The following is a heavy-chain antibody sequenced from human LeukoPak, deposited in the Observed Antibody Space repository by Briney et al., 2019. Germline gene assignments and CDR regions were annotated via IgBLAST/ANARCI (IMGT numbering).Heavy chain of an antibody. Sequence: GGSLRLSCAASGFTFSTYWVSGVRQAPGKGLEWVANIKEDGSEKYYGDSVKGRFTISRDNAKNSLYLQMNSLGAEDTAVYYCARDSSGYQWGQGTLVTVSS. CDR1: GFTFSTYW. CDR2: IKEDGSEK. J-gene: IGHJ4*02. V-gene: IGHV3-7*01. CDR3: ARDSSGYQ. D-gene: IGHD3-22*01.